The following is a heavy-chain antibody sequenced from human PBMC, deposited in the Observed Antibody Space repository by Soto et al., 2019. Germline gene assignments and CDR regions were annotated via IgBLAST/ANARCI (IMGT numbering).Heavy chain of an antibody. Sequence: EVQLLESGGGLVQPGGSLRLSCAASGFTFSSYAMSWVRQAPGKGLEWVSAISGSGGSTYYADSVKGRFTISRDNSKNTLYQQMNSLRAGDTAVYYCAKSSGWAYCGGDGYSGLDFDYWGQGTLVTVSS. CDR1: GFTFSSYA. CDR2: ISGSGGST. D-gene: IGHD2-21*02. J-gene: IGHJ4*02. CDR3: AKSSGWAYCGGDGYSGLDFDY. V-gene: IGHV3-23*01.